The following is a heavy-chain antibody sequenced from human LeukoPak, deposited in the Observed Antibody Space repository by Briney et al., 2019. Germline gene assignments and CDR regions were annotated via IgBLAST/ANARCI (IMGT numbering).Heavy chain of an antibody. CDR2: ISWRSSDI. J-gene: IGHJ6*03. CDR3: ARVSSSSWYSGYLYMDV. CDR1: GYTFSSYS. V-gene: IGHV3-21*01. Sequence: GGSLRLSCAASGYTFSSYSMNWVRQAPGKGLEWVSSISWRSSDIEYAASVKGRFTISRDNAKQSLYLQMSSLRAEDTAIYYCARVSSSSWYSGYLYMDVWGRGTTVTVSS. D-gene: IGHD3-22*01.